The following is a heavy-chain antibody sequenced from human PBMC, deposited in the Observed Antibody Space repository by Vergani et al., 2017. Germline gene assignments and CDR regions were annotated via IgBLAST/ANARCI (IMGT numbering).Heavy chain of an antibody. Sequence: QVQLQESGPGLVKPSQTLSLTCTVSGGSISSGGYYWSWIRQHPGKGLEWIGYIYYSGSTYYNPSLKSRVTISVDTSKNQFSLKLSSVTAADTAVYYCARSDRRGYSYGPTDYWGQGTLVTVSS. J-gene: IGHJ4*02. CDR1: GGSISSGGYY. CDR2: IYYSGST. CDR3: ARSDRRGYSYGPTDY. D-gene: IGHD5-18*01. V-gene: IGHV4-31*03.